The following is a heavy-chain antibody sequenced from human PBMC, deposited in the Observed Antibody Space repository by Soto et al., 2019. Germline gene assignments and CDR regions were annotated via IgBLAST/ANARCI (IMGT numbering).Heavy chain of an antibody. J-gene: IGHJ6*02. CDR3: ARDGKERGYSYLMGLYYYYGMDV. D-gene: IGHD5-18*01. CDR2: ISSSSSYI. Sequence: EVQLVESGGGLVKPGGSLRLSCAASGFTFSSYSMNWVRQAPGKGLEWVSSISSSSSYIYYADSVKGRFTISRDNAKNSLYLQMNSLRAEDTAVYYCARDGKERGYSYLMGLYYYYGMDVWGQGTTVTVSS. CDR1: GFTFSSYS. V-gene: IGHV3-21*01.